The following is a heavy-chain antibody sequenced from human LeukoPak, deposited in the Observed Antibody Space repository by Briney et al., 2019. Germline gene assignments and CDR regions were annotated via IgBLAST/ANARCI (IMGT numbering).Heavy chain of an antibody. Sequence: GGSLRLSCAASGFTFRTYWMSWVRQAPGKGLEWVSAISGSGGSTYYADSVKGRFTISRDNSKNTLYLQMNSLRAEDTAVYYCARDGQSRGVTLVDYWGQGTLVTVSS. D-gene: IGHD3-10*01. CDR2: ISGSGGST. J-gene: IGHJ4*02. CDR1: GFTFRTYW. CDR3: ARDGQSRGVTLVDY. V-gene: IGHV3-23*01.